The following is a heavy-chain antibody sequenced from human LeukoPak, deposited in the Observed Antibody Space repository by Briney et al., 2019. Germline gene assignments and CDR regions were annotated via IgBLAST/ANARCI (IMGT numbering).Heavy chain of an antibody. D-gene: IGHD1-26*01. Sequence: GGSLRLSCAASGFTFSSYGMHWVRQAPGKGLEWVAVIWYDGSNKYYADSVKGRFTISRDNSKNTLYLQMNSLRAEDTAVYYCARDGAGSEGWFDPWGQGTLVTVSS. CDR3: ARDGAGSEGWFDP. CDR1: GFTFSSYG. J-gene: IGHJ5*02. CDR2: IWYDGSNK. V-gene: IGHV3-33*01.